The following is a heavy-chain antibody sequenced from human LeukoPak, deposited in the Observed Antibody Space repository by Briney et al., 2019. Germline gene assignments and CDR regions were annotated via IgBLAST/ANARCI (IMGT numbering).Heavy chain of an antibody. Sequence: SVKVSCKASGGTFSSYAISWVRQAPGQGLEWMGGIIPIFGTANYAQKFQGRVTITTDESTSTAYMELSSLRSEDTAVYYCARGPPIETMVVIPLDYWGQGTVVTVSS. V-gene: IGHV1-69*05. CDR1: GGTFSSYA. D-gene: IGHD2-21*01. CDR2: IIPIFGTA. CDR3: ARGPPIETMVVIPLDY. J-gene: IGHJ4*02.